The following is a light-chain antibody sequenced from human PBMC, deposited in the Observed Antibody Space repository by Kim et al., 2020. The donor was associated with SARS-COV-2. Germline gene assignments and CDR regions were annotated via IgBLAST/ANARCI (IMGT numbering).Light chain of an antibody. V-gene: IGLV2-11*01. CDR2: DVS. CDR3: CSYAGSFTYV. Sequence: QSALTQPRSVSGSPGQSVTISCTGTSSDVGGYNFVSWYRQHPGQAPKLMIFDVSKRPSGVPDRFSGSRSGNTASLTISGLQAEDEDDYYCCSYAGSFTYVFGTGTKFTVL. J-gene: IGLJ1*01. CDR1: SSDVGGYNF.